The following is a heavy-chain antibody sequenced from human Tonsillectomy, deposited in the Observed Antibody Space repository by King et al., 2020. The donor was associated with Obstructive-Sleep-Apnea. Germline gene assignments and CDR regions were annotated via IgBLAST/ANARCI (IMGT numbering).Heavy chain of an antibody. CDR3: AGNGGGFDY. D-gene: IGHD3-10*01. J-gene: IGHJ4*02. V-gene: IGHV3-48*04. Sequence: VQLVESGGGLVQPGGSLRLSCAASGFTFSSHSMNWVRQAPGRGLEWGSYISSSSSTIYYADSVKGRFTISRDNAKNSLYLQMNSLRAEDTAVYYCAGNGGGFDYWGQGTLVTVSS. CDR1: GFTFSSHS. CDR2: ISSSSSTI.